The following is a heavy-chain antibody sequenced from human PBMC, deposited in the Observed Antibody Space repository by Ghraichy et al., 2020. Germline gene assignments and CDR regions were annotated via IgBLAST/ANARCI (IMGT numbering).Heavy chain of an antibody. Sequence: GESLNISCAASGFTFSTYTMSWVRQAPGEGLEWVSSIIGVNGDTHYADSVRGRFAISRDDSKDTLYLQLNSLRAEDTAVYYCAKAWAPDGLWNFDFWGRGTLVTVSS. CDR1: GFTFSTYT. D-gene: IGHD3-16*01. J-gene: IGHJ2*01. CDR2: IIGVNGDT. CDR3: AKAWAPDGLWNFDF. V-gene: IGHV3-23*01.